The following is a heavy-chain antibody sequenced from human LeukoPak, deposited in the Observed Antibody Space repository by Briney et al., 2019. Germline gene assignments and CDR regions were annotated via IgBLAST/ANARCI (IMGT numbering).Heavy chain of an antibody. V-gene: IGHV4-39*01. CDR1: GGSISSSSYY. J-gene: IGHJ4*02. Sequence: SETLSLTCTVSGGSISSSSYYWGWIRQPPGKGLEWIGSIYYSGSTYYNPSLKSRVTISVDTSKNQFSLKLSSVTAADTAVYYCATRDRGYSGYDYRLDYWGQGTLVTVSS. CDR3: ATRDRGYSGYDYRLDY. CDR2: IYYSGST. D-gene: IGHD5-12*01.